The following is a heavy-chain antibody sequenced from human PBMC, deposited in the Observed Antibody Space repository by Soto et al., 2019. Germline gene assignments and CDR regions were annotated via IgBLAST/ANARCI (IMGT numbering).Heavy chain of an antibody. J-gene: IGHJ4*02. Sequence: GASVKVSCKASGYTFTSYYMHWVRQAPGQGLEWMGIINPSGGSTSYAQKFQGRVTMTRDTSTSTVYMELSSLRSEDTAVYYCARDRDGYNHIHYFDYWGQGTLVTVSS. V-gene: IGHV1-46*01. CDR3: ARDRDGYNHIHYFDY. CDR2: INPSGGST. D-gene: IGHD5-12*01. CDR1: GYTFTSYY.